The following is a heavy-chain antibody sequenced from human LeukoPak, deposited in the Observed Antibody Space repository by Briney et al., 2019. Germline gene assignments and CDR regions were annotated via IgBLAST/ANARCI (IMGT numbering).Heavy chain of an antibody. CDR2: INWNGGST. D-gene: IGHD4-17*01. CDR3: ARSSTTVTTRFFDL. V-gene: IGHV3-20*04. J-gene: IGHJ2*01. Sequence: GGSLRLSCAASGFTFSNYGMIWVRQAPGKGLEWVSYINWNGGSTDYVDSVKGRFTISRDNAKNSLYLQMNSLRAADTAFYYCARSSTTVTTRFFDLWGRGTLVTVSS. CDR1: GFTFSNYG.